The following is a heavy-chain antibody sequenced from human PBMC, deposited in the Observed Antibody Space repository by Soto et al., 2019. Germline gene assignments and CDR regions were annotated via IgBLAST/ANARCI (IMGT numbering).Heavy chain of an antibody. Sequence: EVHLVESGGGLVKPGGSLRLSCAASGFTFSNAWINWVRQAPGKGLEWVGRVKSKTQGGTTDFAAPVKGRFAISRDDSKNVVYLEMNSLKTEYTAIYYCTTDSYITSIIVRFDYWGHGTLVTVSS. CDR2: VKSKTQGGTT. CDR3: TTDSYITSIIVRFDY. CDR1: GFTFSNAW. J-gene: IGHJ4*01. V-gene: IGHV3-15*07. D-gene: IGHD3-22*01.